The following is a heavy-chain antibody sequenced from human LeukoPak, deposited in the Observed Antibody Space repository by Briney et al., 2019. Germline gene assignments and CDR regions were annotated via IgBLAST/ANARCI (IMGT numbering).Heavy chain of an antibody. CDR2: IIPIFGTA. J-gene: IGHJ6*03. CDR3: ARDGYYDFWSGYPPQDHYYYMDV. V-gene: IGHV1-69*05. D-gene: IGHD3-3*01. CDR1: GGTFSSYA. Sequence: SVKVSCKASGGTFSSYAISWVRQAPGQGLEWMGRIIPIFGTANYAQQFQGRVTITTDESTSTAYMELSSLRSEDTAVYYCARDGYYDFWSGYPPQDHYYYMDVWGKGTTVTVSS.